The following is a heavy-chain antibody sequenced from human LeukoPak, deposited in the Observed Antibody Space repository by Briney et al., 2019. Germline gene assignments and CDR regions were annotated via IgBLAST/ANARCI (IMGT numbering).Heavy chain of an antibody. Sequence: GGSLRLSCAASGFTFSSYAMSWVRQAPGNGLEWVSAISGSGGSTYYADSVKGRFTISRDNSKNTLYLQMNSLRAEDTAVYYCANPSSPDDFWSGCNSYGMDVWGQGTTVTVSS. CDR3: ANPSSPDDFWSGCNSYGMDV. CDR1: GFTFSSYA. CDR2: ISGSGGST. D-gene: IGHD3-3*01. V-gene: IGHV3-23*01. J-gene: IGHJ6*02.